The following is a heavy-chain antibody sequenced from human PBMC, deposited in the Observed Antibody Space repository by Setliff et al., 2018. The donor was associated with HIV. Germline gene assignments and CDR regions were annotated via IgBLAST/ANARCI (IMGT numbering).Heavy chain of an antibody. V-gene: IGHV4-34*01. Sequence: SETLSLTCAVYGGSFSGYYWSWVRQPPGKGLEWIGEVNHSGSTNYNPSLKSRVTVSVDTSKNQFSLKVSSVTAADTAVYYCARETEAGTFDYWGQGTLVTVSS. J-gene: IGHJ4*02. CDR1: GGSFSGYY. CDR3: ARETEAGTFDY. CDR2: VNHSGST. D-gene: IGHD6-19*01.